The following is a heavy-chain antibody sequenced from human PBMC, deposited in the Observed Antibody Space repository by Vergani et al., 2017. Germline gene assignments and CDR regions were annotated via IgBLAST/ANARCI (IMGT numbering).Heavy chain of an antibody. CDR2: ISAYNGNT. CDR3: ARGAELRYVDWLWNNWFDP. V-gene: IGHV1-18*04. J-gene: IGHJ5*02. D-gene: IGHD3-9*01. CDR1: GYTFTSYY. Sequence: QVQLVQSGAEVKKPGASVKVSCKASGYTFTSYYMHWVRQAPGQGLEWMGWISAYNGNTNYAQKFQGRVTMTTDTSTSTAYMELRSLRSDDTAVYYCARGAELRYVDWLWNNWFDPWGQGTLVTVSS.